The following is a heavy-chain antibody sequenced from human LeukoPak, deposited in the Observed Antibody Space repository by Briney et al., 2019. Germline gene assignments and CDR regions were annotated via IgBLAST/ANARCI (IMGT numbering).Heavy chain of an antibody. CDR1: GGFISSYY. D-gene: IGHD5-18*01. CDR2: IYYSGST. V-gene: IGHV4-59*01. CDR3: ARTEESGYSYGYFGYYYYMDV. J-gene: IGHJ6*03. Sequence: SETLSLTCTVSGGFISSYYWSWIRQPPGKGLEYIGYIYYSGSTNYNPSLKSRVTISVDTSKNQFSLKLSSVTAADTAVYYCARTEESGYSYGYFGYYYYMDVWGKGTTVTVSS.